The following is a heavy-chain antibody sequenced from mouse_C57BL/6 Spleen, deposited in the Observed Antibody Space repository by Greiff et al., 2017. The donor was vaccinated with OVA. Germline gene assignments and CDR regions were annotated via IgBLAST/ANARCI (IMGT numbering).Heavy chain of an antibody. J-gene: IGHJ3*01. CDR2: IDPANGNT. Sequence: VHLQHSVPVLVRPRASVKFSCPASGFNIKNTYMHWVKQRPEQGLEWIGRIDPANGNTKYAPKFQGKATITADTSSNTAYLQLSSLTSEDTAIYYCARWGIYYDYDTWFAYWGQGTLVTVSA. CDR1: GFNIKNTY. V-gene: IGHV14-3*01. CDR3: ARWGIYYDYDTWFAY. D-gene: IGHD2-4*01.